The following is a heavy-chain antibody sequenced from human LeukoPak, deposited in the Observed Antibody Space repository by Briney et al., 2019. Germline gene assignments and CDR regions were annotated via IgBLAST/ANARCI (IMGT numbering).Heavy chain of an antibody. CDR1: GGTFSNYA. CDR3: STSVPGYSSGWYS. V-gene: IGHV1-69*05. Sequence: AASVKVSCKASGGTFSNYAISWVRQALGQGLEWMGGIIPLFRTSNYPQKFQGRVTVTTDESTSTAYMELSSLRFEDTAVYYCSTSVPGYSSGWYSWGQGTLVTVSS. CDR2: IIPLFRTS. J-gene: IGHJ4*02. D-gene: IGHD6-19*01.